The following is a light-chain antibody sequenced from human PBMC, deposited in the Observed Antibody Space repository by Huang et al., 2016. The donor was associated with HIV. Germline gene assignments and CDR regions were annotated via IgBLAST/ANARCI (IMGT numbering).Light chain of an antibody. J-gene: IGKJ4*01. V-gene: IGKV4-1*01. CDR2: WAS. Sequence: DIVMTQSPDYLAVSLGERATINCKSSQSVLYSSSNQNFLAWYQQKLGQPPKLLIYWASTRESGVPDRFSGSGSGTDFTLTITSLQAEDVAVYYCQQYYDTPLTFGGGTKVEIK. CDR1: QSVLYSSSNQNF. CDR3: QQYYDTPLT.